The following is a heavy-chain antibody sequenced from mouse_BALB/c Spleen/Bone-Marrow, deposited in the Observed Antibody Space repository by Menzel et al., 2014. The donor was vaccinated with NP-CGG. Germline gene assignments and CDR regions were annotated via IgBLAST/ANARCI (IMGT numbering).Heavy chain of an antibody. V-gene: IGHV5-9-4*01. D-gene: IGHD3-1*01. CDR1: GFTFSYYG. CDR2: ISSGGSYT. J-gene: IGHJ2*01. Sequence: EVMLVESGGGLVKPGGSLKLSCAASGFTFSYYGMSWVRQSPEKRLEGVAEISSGGSYTYYPDTVTGRFTISRDNAKSTLYLEMSSLRSEDTAMYYCARDSSGYFDYWGQGTTLTVSS. CDR3: ARDSSGYFDY.